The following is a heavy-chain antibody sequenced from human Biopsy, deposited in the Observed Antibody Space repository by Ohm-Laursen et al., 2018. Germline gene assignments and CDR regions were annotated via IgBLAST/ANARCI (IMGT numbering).Heavy chain of an antibody. J-gene: IGHJ6*02. CDR3: ANDRWERKLYYGGGVDV. D-gene: IGHD4-23*01. V-gene: IGHV3-30*18. Sequence: SSLRLSCAVSGFSFRNYGLNWIRQAPGRGLVWVALLSRGGNDEYYADSVVGRITITRDNSKNTVLLQMNSLRAEDTALYYCANDRWERKLYYGGGVDVWGQGTTVTGSS. CDR2: LSRGGNDE. CDR1: GFSFRNYG.